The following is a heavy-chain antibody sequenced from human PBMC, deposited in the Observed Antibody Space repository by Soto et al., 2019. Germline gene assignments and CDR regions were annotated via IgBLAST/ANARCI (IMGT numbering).Heavy chain of an antibody. Sequence: EVQLLESGGGLVQPGGSLGLSCAASGFTFSSYAMSWVRQAPGQGLEWVSTISGRGLTTYVADSVKGRFTISRDNSESALHLQMNSLRAEDTAVYYCAKEGATSLYYFDYWGQGTLVSVSS. CDR1: GFTFSSYA. CDR2: ISGRGLTT. D-gene: IGHD5-12*01. V-gene: IGHV3-23*01. J-gene: IGHJ4*02. CDR3: AKEGATSLYYFDY.